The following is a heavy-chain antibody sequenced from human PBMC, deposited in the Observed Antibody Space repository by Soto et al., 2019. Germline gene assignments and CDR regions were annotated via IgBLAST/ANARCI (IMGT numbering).Heavy chain of an antibody. CDR2: IYYTGRT. J-gene: IGHJ4*02. D-gene: IGHD3-9*01. Sequence: SETLSLICSVSGGSMISSTSYWGWVRQPPGKGLECMGSIYYTGRTYYNPSLMSRVTISADTSKNQFSLKPSSVTAADSAVYYCARLRYFDWSLEDTYFDYWGQGILVTVSS. CDR3: ARLRYFDWSLEDTYFDY. CDR1: GGSMISSTSY. V-gene: IGHV4-39*01.